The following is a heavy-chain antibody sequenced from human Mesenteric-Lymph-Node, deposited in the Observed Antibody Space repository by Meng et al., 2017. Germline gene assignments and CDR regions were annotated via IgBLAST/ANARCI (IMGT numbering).Heavy chain of an antibody. J-gene: IGHJ4*02. D-gene: IGHD2-21*01. CDR1: GGSISSGDYY. CDR3: AREGRSHQVGVSVY. CDR2: IYNSGST. V-gene: IGHV4-30-4*01. Sequence: VDLAEAGPGLVKPSQNLSLTCTVSGGSISSGDYYWSWIRQPPGKGLEWIGYIYNSGSTYYNPSLKSRVTISVDTSKNQFSLKLRFVTAADTAVYYCAREGRSHQVGVSVYWGQGNLVTVSS.